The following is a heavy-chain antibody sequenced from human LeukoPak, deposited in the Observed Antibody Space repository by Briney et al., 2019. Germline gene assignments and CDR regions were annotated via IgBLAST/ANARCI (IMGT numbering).Heavy chain of an antibody. Sequence: SETLSLTCTVSGGSISSYYWSWIRQPPGKGLEWIGYIYYTGGGTNYNPSLKSRVTISVDTSKNQFSLKLSSVTAADTAVYYCARELVTRGYYFDYWGQGTLVTVSS. CDR3: ARELVTRGYYFDY. CDR1: GGSISSYY. CDR2: IYYTGGGT. J-gene: IGHJ4*02. D-gene: IGHD1-26*01. V-gene: IGHV4-59*12.